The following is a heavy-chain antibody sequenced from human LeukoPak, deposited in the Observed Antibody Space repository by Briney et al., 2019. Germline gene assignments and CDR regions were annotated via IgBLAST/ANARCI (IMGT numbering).Heavy chain of an antibody. CDR3: ARETTTIFGVVPYYFDY. Sequence: PGGSLRLSCAASGFTFSSYTMSWVRQAPGRGLEWVSSISSSSSYKYYADSVKGRFTISRDNAKNSLYLQMNSLRAEDTAVYYCARETTTIFGVVPYYFDYWGQGTLVTVSS. CDR2: ISSSSSYK. J-gene: IGHJ4*02. CDR1: GFTFSSYT. V-gene: IGHV3-21*01. D-gene: IGHD3-3*01.